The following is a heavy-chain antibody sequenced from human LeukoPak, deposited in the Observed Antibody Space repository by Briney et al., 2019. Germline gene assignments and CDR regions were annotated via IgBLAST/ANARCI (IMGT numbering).Heavy chain of an antibody. CDR3: ARDGSGTYLNWFDP. Sequence: SETLSLTCAVYGGSLSGYYWSWIRQPPGKGLEWIGEINHSGSTNYNPSLKSRVTISVDTSKKQFSMKLSSVTAADTAVYYCARDGSGTYLNWFDPWGQGTLVTVSS. V-gene: IGHV4-34*01. D-gene: IGHD3-10*01. CDR1: GGSLSGYY. J-gene: IGHJ5*02. CDR2: INHSGST.